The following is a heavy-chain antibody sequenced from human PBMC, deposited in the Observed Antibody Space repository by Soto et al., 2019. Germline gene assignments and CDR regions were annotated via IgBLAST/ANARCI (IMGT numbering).Heavy chain of an antibody. CDR2: INTRDGNT. V-gene: IGHV1-3*04. D-gene: IGHD6-19*01. CDR1: GYTFTNYA. J-gene: IGHJ1*01. CDR3: ASALSSQWPDKHYAY. Sequence: ASVKVSCKASGYTFTNYAMHWVRQAPGQSLEWMGWINTRDGNTQYPQKLMGRVTITRDTSAMTAYMELTGLRSEDTAVYYCASALSSQWPDKHYAYWGQGTLVPVSS.